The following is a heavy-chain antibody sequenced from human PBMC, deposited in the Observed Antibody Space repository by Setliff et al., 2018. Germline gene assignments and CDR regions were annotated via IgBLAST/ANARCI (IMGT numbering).Heavy chain of an antibody. CDR3: AXXXXXXNYRDLDY. V-gene: IGHV3-11*04. Sequence: PGGXLRLSCAASGFTFRNYNMRGIRQAPGKGLEWVSYISSSGSTIYYADSXKXRFTISRDNAKNSLYMXMXXXRAXDTAVXXXAXXXXXXNYRDLDYWGQGTLVTVSS. CDR2: ISSSGSTI. J-gene: IGHJ4*02. D-gene: IGHD4-4*01. CDR1: GFTFRNYN.